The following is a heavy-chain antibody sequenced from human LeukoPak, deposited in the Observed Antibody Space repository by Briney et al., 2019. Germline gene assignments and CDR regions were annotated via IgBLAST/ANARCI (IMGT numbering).Heavy chain of an antibody. Sequence: PSETLSLTCALYGGSFNGYDGRWIRQPPGKGLEWIGEMSNYGSTNYNLSHKSRVTRPFDTSKNQFSLTLCSVTATDRAVDYGARGGASYDYVWESYRYPYSYYFDYWARGPWSPSPQ. V-gene: IGHV4-34*01. CDR2: MSNYGST. CDR1: GGSFNGYD. CDR3: ARGGASYDYVWESYRYPYSYYFDY. D-gene: IGHD3-16*02. J-gene: IGHJ4*02.